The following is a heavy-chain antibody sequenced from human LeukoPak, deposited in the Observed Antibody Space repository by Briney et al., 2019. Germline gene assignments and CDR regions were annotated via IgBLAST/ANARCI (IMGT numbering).Heavy chain of an antibody. CDR2: ISAYNGNT. V-gene: IGHV1-18*01. Sequence: ASVKVSCKASGYTFTSYGISWVRQAPGQGLEWMGWISAYNGNTNYAQKLQGRVTMTTDTSTGTAYMELRSLRSDDTAVYYCARSDKSGYYFGNFDYWGQGTLVTVSS. CDR3: ARSDKSGYYFGNFDY. CDR1: GYTFTSYG. J-gene: IGHJ4*02. D-gene: IGHD3-3*01.